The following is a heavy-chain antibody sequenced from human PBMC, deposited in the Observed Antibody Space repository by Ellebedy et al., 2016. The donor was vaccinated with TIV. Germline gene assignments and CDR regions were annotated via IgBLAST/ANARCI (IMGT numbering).Heavy chain of an antibody. CDR3: AKNLSTGSSYYFDH. D-gene: IGHD2-2*01. J-gene: IGHJ4*01. CDR2: ISGSSLSI. CDR1: GFTFRSHA. V-gene: IGHV3-23*01. Sequence: GESLKISXAASGFTFRSHAMSWVRQAPGKGLEWVSAISGSSLSISYAPPVKGRFTTSRDNSKNTLYLHMTNLWAEDTAVYYCAKNLSTGSSYYFDHWGPGTLVTVSS.